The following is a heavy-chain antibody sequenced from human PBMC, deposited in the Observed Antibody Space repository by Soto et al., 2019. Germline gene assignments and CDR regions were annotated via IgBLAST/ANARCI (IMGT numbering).Heavy chain of an antibody. D-gene: IGHD3-3*01. CDR1: GYTFTGYY. J-gene: IGHJ6*01. CDR2: INPNSGGT. CDR3: ARSLITLFGVAPGPYYYGMDV. V-gene: IGHV1-2*02. Sequence: ASVKVSCKASGYTFTGYYMHWVRQAPGQGLEWMGWINPNSGGTNYAQKFQGRVTMTRDTSISTAYMELSRLRSDDTAVYYCARSLITLFGVAPGPYYYGMDVWREGTTGTVCS.